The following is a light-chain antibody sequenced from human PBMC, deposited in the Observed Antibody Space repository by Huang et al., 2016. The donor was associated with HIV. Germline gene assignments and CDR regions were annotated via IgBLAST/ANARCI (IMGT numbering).Light chain of an antibody. V-gene: IGKV1-5*03. Sequence: DIQMTQSPSTLSASVGDRVTITCRARQSISSFLAWYQQKPGKAPNLLIYKSSNLKTGAPSRFSGRGSGTEFTLTISSLQPDDFATYFCQQYSTYSWTFGQGTKVEL. CDR1: QSISSF. J-gene: IGKJ1*01. CDR3: QQYSTYSWT. CDR2: KSS.